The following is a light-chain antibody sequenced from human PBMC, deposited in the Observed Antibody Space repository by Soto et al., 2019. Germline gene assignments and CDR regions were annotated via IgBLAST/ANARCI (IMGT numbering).Light chain of an antibody. Sequence: QSVLTQPRSVSGSPGQSVTISCTGTSSDVGGYNYVSWYQHHPGKAPKLMIYDVSKRPSGVPDRFSGSKSGNTASLTISGLQAEDAADYYCCSYAGSYTHVFGTGTNVTVL. J-gene: IGLJ1*01. CDR1: SSDVGGYNY. CDR3: CSYAGSYTHV. CDR2: DVS. V-gene: IGLV2-11*01.